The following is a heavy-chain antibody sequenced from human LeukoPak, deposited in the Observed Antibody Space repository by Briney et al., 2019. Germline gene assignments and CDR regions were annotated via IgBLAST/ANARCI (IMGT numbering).Heavy chain of an antibody. D-gene: IGHD3-16*01. CDR3: ARGDYVNPKV. V-gene: IGHV4-59*01. CDR2: IYYSGST. Sequence: SETLSLTCTVSGGSMSRSYWSWIRQPPGKRLEWIGYIYYSGSTSYNPSLKSRVTMSIDMSKNQFSLNLRSVTAADTAVYYCARGDYVNPKVWGQGTLVTVSS. CDR1: GGSMSRSY. J-gene: IGHJ4*02.